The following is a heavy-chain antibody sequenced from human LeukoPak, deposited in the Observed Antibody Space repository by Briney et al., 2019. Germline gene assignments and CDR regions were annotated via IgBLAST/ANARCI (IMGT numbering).Heavy chain of an antibody. CDR1: GYTFTGYY. CDR3: ARVGYSYGYAFDY. CDR2: INPNSGGT. D-gene: IGHD5-18*01. J-gene: IGHJ4*02. V-gene: IGHV1-2*02. Sequence: VASVKVSRKASGYTFTGYYMHWVRQAPGQGLEWMGWINPNSGGTNYAQKFQGRVTMTRDTSISTAYMELSRLRSDDTAVYYCARVGYSYGYAFDYWGQGTLVTVSS.